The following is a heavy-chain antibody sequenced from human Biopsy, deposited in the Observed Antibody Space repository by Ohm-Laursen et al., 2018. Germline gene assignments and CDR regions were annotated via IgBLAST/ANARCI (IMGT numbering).Heavy chain of an antibody. CDR3: ARARIKTSGVLIPETYYFDS. CDR1: GDSISIYY. Sequence: GTLSLTCNVSGDSISIYYWSWIRQPPGKGLEWIGNFYYSGSTNYNPSLKSRITMSLNRSKSQVSLRMNSVTAADTAVYYCARARIKTSGVLIPETYYFDSWGQGTLVTVSS. CDR2: FYYSGST. J-gene: IGHJ4*02. V-gene: IGHV4-59*01. D-gene: IGHD3-3*01.